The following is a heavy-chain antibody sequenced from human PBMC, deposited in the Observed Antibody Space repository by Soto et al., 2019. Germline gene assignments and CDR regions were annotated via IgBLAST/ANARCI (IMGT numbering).Heavy chain of an antibody. Sequence: GGSLRLSCAASGFTVSTKYMSWVRQAPGKGLEWVSVIYSGGSTFYADSVRGRFTISRDNSKNTVNLQMNSVRAEDTAVYYCARDHFNGGSCYSYHPDYWGQGTLVTVSS. J-gene: IGHJ4*02. CDR1: GFTVSTKY. V-gene: IGHV3-66*01. D-gene: IGHD2-15*01. CDR3: ARDHFNGGSCYSYHPDY. CDR2: IYSGGST.